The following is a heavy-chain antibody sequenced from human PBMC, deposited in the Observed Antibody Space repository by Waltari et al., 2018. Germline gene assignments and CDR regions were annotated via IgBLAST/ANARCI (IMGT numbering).Heavy chain of an antibody. D-gene: IGHD2-8*01. CDR2: ISAYNGNT. V-gene: IGHV1-18*01. J-gene: IGHJ5*02. CDR3: ARHFGYCTNGVCYMSFDP. CDR1: GYTFTSYV. Sequence: QVQLVQSGAEVKKPGASVKVSCKASGYTFTSYVISWVRQAPGQGLEWMGWISAYNGNTNYAQKLQGRVTMTTDTSTSTAYMELRSLRSDDTAVYYCARHFGYCTNGVCYMSFDPWGQGTLVTVSS.